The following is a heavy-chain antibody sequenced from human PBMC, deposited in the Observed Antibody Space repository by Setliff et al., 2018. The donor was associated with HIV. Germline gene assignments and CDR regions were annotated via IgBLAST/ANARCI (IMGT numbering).Heavy chain of an antibody. CDR3: AKGDSSSEGMDV. CDR1: GFTFSSYA. J-gene: IGHJ6*03. CDR2: ISGSGGST. D-gene: IGHD6-13*01. Sequence: ESLKISCAASGFTFSSYAMSWVRQAPGKGLEWVSAISGSGGSTYYADSVKGRFTISRDNSKNTLYLQMNSLRAEDTAVYYCAKGDSSSEGMDVWGKGATVTVSS. V-gene: IGHV3-23*01.